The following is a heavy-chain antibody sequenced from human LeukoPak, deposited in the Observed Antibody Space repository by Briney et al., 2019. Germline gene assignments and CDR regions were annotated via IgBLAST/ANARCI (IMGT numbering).Heavy chain of an antibody. CDR3: ARDVHCSGGSCYYYYGMDV. CDR2: IYHSGST. CDR1: GGSFSGYY. Sequence: SETLSLTCAVYGGSFSGYYWGWIRQPPGKGLEWIESIYHSGSTYYNPSLKSRVTISVDTSKNQFSLKLSSVTAADTAVYYCARDVHCSGGSCYYYYGMDVWGQGTTVTVSS. J-gene: IGHJ6*02. D-gene: IGHD2-15*01. V-gene: IGHV4-38-2*02.